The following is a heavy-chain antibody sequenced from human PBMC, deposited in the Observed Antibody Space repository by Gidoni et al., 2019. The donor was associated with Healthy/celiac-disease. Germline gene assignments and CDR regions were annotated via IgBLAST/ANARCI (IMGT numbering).Heavy chain of an antibody. D-gene: IGHD4-17*01. CDR2: ISMSGSTI. CDR3: ARDLDYGDFQPSDY. V-gene: IGHV3-11*01. CDR1: GFTFSDYY. J-gene: IGHJ4*02. Sequence: QVQLVESGGGLVKPGGSLRLSCAASGFTFSDYYMSWIRQAPGKELEWISYISMSGSTIYYADSVKGRFTISRDNAKNSLYLQMNSLRAEDTAVYYCARDLDYGDFQPSDYWGQGTLVTVSS.